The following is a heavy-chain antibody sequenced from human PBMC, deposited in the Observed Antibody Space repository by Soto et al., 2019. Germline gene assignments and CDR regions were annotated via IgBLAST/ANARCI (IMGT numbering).Heavy chain of an antibody. CDR1: GLPFSIYS. CDR3: ASDRSAFDH. CDR2: IKNSSGRI. V-gene: IGHV3-48*02. Sequence: EVELVESGGGLVQPGGCLRLSCAASGLPFSIYSMNWVRQAPGKGLEWVSYIKNSSGRIFYADSVKGRFTISRDNAKNSVYLQMNSLSDEDTAVYYCASDRSAFDHWGQGALVTVSS. D-gene: IGHD3-10*01. J-gene: IGHJ4*02.